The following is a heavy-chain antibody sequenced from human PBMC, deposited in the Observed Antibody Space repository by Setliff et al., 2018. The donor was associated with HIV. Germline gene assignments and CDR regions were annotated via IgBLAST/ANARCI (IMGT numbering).Heavy chain of an antibody. CDR3: VRTLPQYTNLFDY. D-gene: IGHD5-18*01. Sequence: ASVKVSCKASGYTFTTYAIHWVRQAPGQRLEWMGWINAGNDNTKYSQKFQGRVTITRDTSTSTAYMQLSSLRSDDTAVYYCVRTLPQYTNLFDYWGQGTLVTSPQ. CDR1: GYTFTTYA. J-gene: IGHJ4*02. CDR2: INAGNDNT. V-gene: IGHV1-3*01.